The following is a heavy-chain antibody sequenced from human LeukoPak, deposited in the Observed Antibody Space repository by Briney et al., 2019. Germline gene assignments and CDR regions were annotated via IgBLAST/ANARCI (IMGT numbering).Heavy chain of an antibody. CDR1: GFTFSSYA. V-gene: IGHV3-66*01. D-gene: IGHD3-10*01. CDR3: AVRGRITMVRGVLDY. CDR2: IYSGGST. J-gene: IGHJ4*02. Sequence: GGSLRLSCAASGFTFSSYAMSWVRQAPGKGLEWVSVIYSGGSTYYADSVKGRFTISRDNSKNTLYLQMNSLRAEDTAVYYCAVRGRITMVRGVLDYWGQGTLVTVSS.